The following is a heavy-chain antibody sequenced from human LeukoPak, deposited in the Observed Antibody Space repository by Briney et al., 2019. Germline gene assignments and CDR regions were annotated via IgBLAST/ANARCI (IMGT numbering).Heavy chain of an antibody. Sequence: SETLSLTCTVSGGSIRSYYWSWMWQPPRKGLEWIGYIYYSGSTNYNPSLKSRVTISVDTSKNQFSLKLSSVTAADTAVYYCARGSYDILTGFVFDIWGQGTMVTVSS. CDR2: IYYSGST. CDR1: GGSIRSYY. V-gene: IGHV4-59*08. J-gene: IGHJ3*02. CDR3: ARGSYDILTGFVFDI. D-gene: IGHD3-9*01.